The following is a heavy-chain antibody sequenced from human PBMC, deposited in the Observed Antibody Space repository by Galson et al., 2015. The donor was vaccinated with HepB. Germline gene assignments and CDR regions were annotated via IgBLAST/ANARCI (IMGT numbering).Heavy chain of an antibody. CDR2: LSDYNGKI. CDR3: ARDGFQEWAGLDYLWYYMDL. CDR1: GYTCTCSR. V-gene: IGHV1-18*01. Sequence: SMQISCKASGYTCTCSRIGWVRQASGDRRDPMGWLSDYNGKINYAEQFHGRVTMTTDTSTSTAYMELRSLGSDGTAVYYCARDGFQEWAGLDYLWYYMDLWGRGTLVSVSS. D-gene: IGHD2-8*02. J-gene: IGHJ2*01.